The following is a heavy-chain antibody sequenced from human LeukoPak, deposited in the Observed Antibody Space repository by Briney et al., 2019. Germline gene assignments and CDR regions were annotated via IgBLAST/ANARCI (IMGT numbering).Heavy chain of an antibody. CDR2: ISYDGSNK. V-gene: IGHV3-30-3*01. D-gene: IGHD5-24*01. J-gene: IGHJ6*02. Sequence: PGGSLRLSCAASGFTFSTYEMHWVRQAPGKGLEWVAFISYDGSNKYSADSVKGRLTISRDNSRDTLYLQMNSLRVEDTAVYYCARDQGRGAYNNGMDVWGQGTTVTVSS. CDR1: GFTFSTYE. CDR3: ARDQGRGAYNNGMDV.